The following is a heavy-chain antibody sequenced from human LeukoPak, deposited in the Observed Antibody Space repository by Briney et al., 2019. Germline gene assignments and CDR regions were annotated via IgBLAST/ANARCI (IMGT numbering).Heavy chain of an antibody. CDR2: ISSSSSYI. J-gene: IGHJ3*02. CDR3: ARSPREGWWAAAGRLDAFDI. D-gene: IGHD6-13*01. V-gene: IGHV3-21*01. Sequence: PGGSLRLSCAASGFTFSSYSMNWVRQAPGKGLEWVSSISSSSSYIYYADSVKGRFTISRDNAKNSLYLQMNSLRAEDKAVYYCARSPREGWWAAAGRLDAFDIWGQGTMVTVSS. CDR1: GFTFSSYS.